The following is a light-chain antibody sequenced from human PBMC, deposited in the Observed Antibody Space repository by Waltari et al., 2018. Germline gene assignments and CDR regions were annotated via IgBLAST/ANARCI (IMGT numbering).Light chain of an antibody. J-gene: IGLJ3*02. V-gene: IGLV2-14*03. CDR1: SNDVGIHNF. CDR2: DVS. CDR3: SSYTSNNAV. Sequence: QSALTQPASVSGSPGQSITVSCTGISNDVGIHNFVSWYQHHPGKAPKVVIYDVSYRPPGVSDRFSGSKSGNTASLTISGLQAEDEADYYCSSYTSNNAVFGGGTKLTVL.